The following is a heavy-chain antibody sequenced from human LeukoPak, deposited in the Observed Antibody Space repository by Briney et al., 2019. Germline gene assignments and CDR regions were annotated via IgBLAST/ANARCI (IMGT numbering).Heavy chain of an antibody. V-gene: IGHV3-30*02. CDR3: AKDGAITFGGVIVFDY. Sequence: AGWSLRLSCAASGFTFSSYGMHWVRQAPGKGLEWVAFIRYDGSNKYYADSVKGRFTISRDNSKNTLYLQMNSLRAEDTAVYYCAKDGAITFGGVIVFDYWGQGTLVTVSS. D-gene: IGHD3-16*02. CDR2: IRYDGSNK. J-gene: IGHJ4*02. CDR1: GFTFSSYG.